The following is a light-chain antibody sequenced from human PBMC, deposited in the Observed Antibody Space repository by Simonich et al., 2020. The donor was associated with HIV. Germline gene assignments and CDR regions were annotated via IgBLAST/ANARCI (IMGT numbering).Light chain of an antibody. CDR2: GAS. CDR1: QSISSN. Sequence: EIVLTQSPSSLSVYPGKRVTLSCRASQSISSNLAWYKQTIGQSPRLLIYGASTRATGLPARFTGSGSGTEFTRTISSREPEDCAVYYCQQRSNWLTFGGGTKVEIK. V-gene: IGKV3-11*01. CDR3: QQRSNWLT. J-gene: IGKJ4*01.